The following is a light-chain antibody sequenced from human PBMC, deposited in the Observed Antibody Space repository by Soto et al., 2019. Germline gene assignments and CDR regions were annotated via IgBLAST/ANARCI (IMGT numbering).Light chain of an antibody. V-gene: IGKV3-15*01. CDR1: QSISRN. CDR2: GAY. CDR3: HQYENWPKT. Sequence: EIVMTQSPPTLSASPGERATLSCRASQSISRNLAWFQQKPGQAPSLLIFGAYTRAAGIQARFSGSGSGTEFTLTIRGLQSEDFAVYFCHQYENWPKTFGQGTKVDIK. J-gene: IGKJ1*01.